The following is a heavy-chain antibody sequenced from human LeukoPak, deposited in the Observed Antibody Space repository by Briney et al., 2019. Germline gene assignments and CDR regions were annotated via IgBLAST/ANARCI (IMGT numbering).Heavy chain of an antibody. CDR2: INHSGST. D-gene: IGHD3-10*01. V-gene: IGHV4-34*01. CDR1: GGSFSGYY. J-gene: IGHJ4*02. CDR3: ARGALWFGELLGSHYYFDY. Sequence: PSETLSLTCAVYGGSFSGYYWSWNRQPPGKGLEWIGEINHSGSTNYNPSLKSRVTISVDTSKNQFSLKLSSVTAADTAVYYCARGALWFGELLGSHYYFDYWGQGTLVTVSS.